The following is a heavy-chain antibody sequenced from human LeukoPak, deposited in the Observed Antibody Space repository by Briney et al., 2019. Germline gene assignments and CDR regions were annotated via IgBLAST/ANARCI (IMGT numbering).Heavy chain of an antibody. V-gene: IGHV3-49*03. J-gene: IGHJ4*02. CDR1: GFTFGDYA. CDR3: TRDRGLRYFDWLLFDY. Sequence: GGSLRLSCTASGFTFGDYAMSWFRQAPGKGMEWGGFIRSKSYGGTTEYAASVKGRFTISRDDSKSIAYLQMNSLKTEDTAVYYCTRDRGLRYFDWLLFDYWGQGTLVTVSS. D-gene: IGHD3-9*01. CDR2: IRSKSYGGTT.